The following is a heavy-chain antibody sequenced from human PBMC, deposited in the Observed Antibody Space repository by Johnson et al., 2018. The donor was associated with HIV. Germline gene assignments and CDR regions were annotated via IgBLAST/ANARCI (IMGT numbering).Heavy chain of an antibody. V-gene: IGHV3-20*04. CDR2: INWNGGST. J-gene: IGHJ3*02. D-gene: IGHD2-15*01. Sequence: VQLVESGGGFVQPGGSLRLSCAASGFTFDDYGMSWVRQAPGKVLEWVSGINWNGGSTYYANSVKGRFTISRDNSKNTLYLQMGSLRAEDMAVYYCARALGYCSGGSCPLDAFDIWGQGTMVTVSS. CDR1: GFTFDDYG. CDR3: ARALGYCSGGSCPLDAFDI.